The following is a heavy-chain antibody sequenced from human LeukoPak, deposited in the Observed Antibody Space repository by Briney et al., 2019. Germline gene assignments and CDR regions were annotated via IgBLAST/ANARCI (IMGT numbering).Heavy chain of an antibody. CDR1: GLIVGSVY. D-gene: IGHD4-17*01. CDR2: IYDDGTT. Sequence: GGSLRLSCAASGLIVGSVYMSWVRQAPGKGLEWVSLIYDDGTTFYADSVKGRFTISRDNSKNTLYLQMNNLRAEDTAVYYCARDYGDYERGFDFWGQGTMVTVSS. V-gene: IGHV3-53*01. J-gene: IGHJ3*01. CDR3: ARDYGDYERGFDF.